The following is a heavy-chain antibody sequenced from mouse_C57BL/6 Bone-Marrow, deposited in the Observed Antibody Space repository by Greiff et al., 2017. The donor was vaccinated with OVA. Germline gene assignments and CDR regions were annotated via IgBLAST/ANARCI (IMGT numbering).Heavy chain of an antibody. CDR1: GYTFTDYY. CDR3: ARSVGYYRFAY. V-gene: IGHV1-76*01. CDR2: IYPGSGNT. D-gene: IGHD2-3*01. J-gene: IGHJ3*01. Sequence: QVQLQQSGAELVRPGASVKLSCKASGYTFTDYYINWVKQRPGQGLEWIARIYPGSGNTYYNEKFKGKATLTAEKSSSTAYMQLSSLTSEDSAVYFCARSVGYYRFAYWGQGTLVTVSA.